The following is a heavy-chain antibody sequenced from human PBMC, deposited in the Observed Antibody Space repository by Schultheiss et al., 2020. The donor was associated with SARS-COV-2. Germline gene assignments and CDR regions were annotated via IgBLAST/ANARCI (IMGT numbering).Heavy chain of an antibody. V-gene: IGHV3-21*04. J-gene: IGHJ4*02. CDR2: ISSSSSYI. CDR3: ATHMYYYDSSGFDY. Sequence: GGSLRLSCAASGFTFSSQSMNWVRQAPGKGLEWVSSISSSSSYIYYADSVKGRFAISRDNAKNSLYLQMNSLRAEDTAVYYCATHMYYYDSSGFDYWGQGTLVTVSS. D-gene: IGHD3-22*01. CDR1: GFTFSSQS.